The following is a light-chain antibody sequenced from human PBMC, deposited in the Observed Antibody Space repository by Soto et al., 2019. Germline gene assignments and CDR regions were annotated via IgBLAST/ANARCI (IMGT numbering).Light chain of an antibody. V-gene: IGKV1-5*01. J-gene: IGKJ1*01. CDR2: DVS. CDR1: QTISGW. CDR3: QQYHSYST. Sequence: DIQMTQSPSTLSASVGDRVTITCRASQTISGWLAWYQQKPGKVPKLLIFDVSTLESGVPSRFSGSGSGTEFTLTISSLQPDDFATYFCQQYHSYSTFGQGTKVDIK.